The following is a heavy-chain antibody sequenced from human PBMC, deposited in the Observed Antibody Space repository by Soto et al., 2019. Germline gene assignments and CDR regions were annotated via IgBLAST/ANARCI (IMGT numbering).Heavy chain of an antibody. J-gene: IGHJ3*02. D-gene: IGHD3-22*01. Sequence: ASVKVSCKASGYTFTGYYMHWVRQAPGQGLEWMGWINPNSGGTNYAQKFKGRVTMTRDTSISTAYMELSRLRSDFTSVYYCATASYWYYRSGYHLGSFDIWG. CDR1: GYTFTGYY. CDR3: ATASYWYYRSGYHLGSFDI. V-gene: IGHV1-2*02. CDR2: INPNSGGT.